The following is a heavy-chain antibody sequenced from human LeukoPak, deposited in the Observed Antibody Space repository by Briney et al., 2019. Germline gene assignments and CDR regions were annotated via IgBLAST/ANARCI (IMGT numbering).Heavy chain of an antibody. D-gene: IGHD3-3*01. CDR2: ISGSGGST. CDR3: TSQKDLWSGLVD. Sequence: GGSLRLSCAASGSTFSSYAMSWVRQAPGKGLEWVSAISGSGGSTYYADSVKGRFTISRDDSKNTLYVQMNNLKTEDTAVYYCTSQKDLWSGLVDWGQGTLVTVSS. J-gene: IGHJ4*02. V-gene: IGHV3-23*01. CDR1: GSTFSSYA.